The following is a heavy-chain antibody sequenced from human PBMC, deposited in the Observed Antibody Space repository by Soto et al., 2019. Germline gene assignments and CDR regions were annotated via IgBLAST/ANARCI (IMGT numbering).Heavy chain of an antibody. D-gene: IGHD3-10*01. CDR1: GGSINVGGYY. CDR2: IYYTGTT. J-gene: IGHJ4*02. CDR3: ASYYYVSGDYRSFDY. V-gene: IGHV4-39*02. Sequence: SETQSVPCTVSGGSINVGGYYWGWIRQPPGKGLGWVATIYYTGTTYYNASLQSRLTVSLDTSRKYFSLGITSVTAAATAVCYCASYYYVSGDYRSFDYWGQGTLVTV.